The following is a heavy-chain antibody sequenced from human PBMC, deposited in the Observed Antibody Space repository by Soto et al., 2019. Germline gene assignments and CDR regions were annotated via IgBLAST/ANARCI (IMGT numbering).Heavy chain of an antibody. Sequence: GASVKVSCKGSGYTFTSYGISWVRQAPGQGLEWMGWISAYNGNTNYAQKLQGRVTMTTDTSTITAYMELRSLRSDDTAVYYCARLHSSGRYYYYGMDVWGQGTTVTVSS. J-gene: IGHJ6*02. D-gene: IGHD6-19*01. CDR1: GYTFTSYG. CDR2: ISAYNGNT. CDR3: ARLHSSGRYYYYGMDV. V-gene: IGHV1-18*01.